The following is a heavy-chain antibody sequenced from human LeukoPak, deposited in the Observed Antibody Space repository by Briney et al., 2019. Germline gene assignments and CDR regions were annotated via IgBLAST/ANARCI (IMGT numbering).Heavy chain of an antibody. CDR1: GYTFTSYY. J-gene: IGHJ4*02. D-gene: IGHD2-2*01. CDR2: INPSGGST. CDR3: ARDMGYCSSTSCPAYFDY. V-gene: IGHV1-46*01. Sequence: ASVKVSCTASGYTFTSYYMHWVRQAPGQGLEWMGIINPSGGSTSYAQKFQGRVTMTRDTSTSTVYMELSSLRSEDTAVYYCARDMGYCSSTSCPAYFDYWGQGTLVTVSS.